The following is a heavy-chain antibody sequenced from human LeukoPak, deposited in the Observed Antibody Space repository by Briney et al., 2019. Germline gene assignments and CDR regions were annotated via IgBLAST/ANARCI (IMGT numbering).Heavy chain of an antibody. J-gene: IGHJ4*02. CDR2: IYYSGST. CDR3: ARHLYSNYYFDY. V-gene: IGHV4-39*01. D-gene: IGHD4-11*01. CDR1: GGSISSSSYS. Sequence: SETLSLTCTVSGGSISSSSYSWGWIRQPPGKGLEWIGSIYYSGSTYYNPSLKSRVTISVDTSKNQFSLKLSSVTAADTAVYYCARHLYSNYYFDYWGQGTLVTVSS.